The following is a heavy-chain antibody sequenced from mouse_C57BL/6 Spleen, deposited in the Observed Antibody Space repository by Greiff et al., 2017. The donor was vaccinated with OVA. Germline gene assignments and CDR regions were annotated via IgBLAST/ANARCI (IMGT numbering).Heavy chain of an antibody. D-gene: IGHD5-2*01. CDR3: AREEYEYLVCAMDD. CDR2: ISGGGGNT. Sequence: EVQLVESGGGLVKPGGSLKLSCAASGFTFSSYSMSWVRQTPEKRLEWVATISGGGGNTYYPDNVKSRFTISRDNAKNTLYLPMSSLRSEDTALYYCAREEYEYLVCAMDDWGQVTTVTVSS. J-gene: IGHJ4*01. CDR1: GFTFSSYS. V-gene: IGHV5-9*01.